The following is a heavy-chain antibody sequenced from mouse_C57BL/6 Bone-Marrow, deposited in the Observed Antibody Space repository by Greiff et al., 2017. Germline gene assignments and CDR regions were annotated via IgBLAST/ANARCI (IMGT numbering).Heavy chain of an antibody. CDR1: GFNIKDDY. V-gene: IGHV14-4*01. CDR2: IDPENGDT. J-gene: IGHJ3*01. CDR3: TRIAY. Sequence: EVKLQESGAELVRPGASVKLSCTASGFNIKDDYMHWVKQRPEQGLEWIGWIDPENGDTEYASKFQGKATITVDTSSNTAYLQLSSLPSEDTAVYYCTRIAYWGQGTLVTVSA.